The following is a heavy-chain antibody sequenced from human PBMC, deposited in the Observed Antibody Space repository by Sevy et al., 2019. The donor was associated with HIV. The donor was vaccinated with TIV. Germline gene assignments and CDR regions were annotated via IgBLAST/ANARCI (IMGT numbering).Heavy chain of an antibody. D-gene: IGHD3-16*02. CDR3: ARALADWGSFHYSS. CDR2: IKQDGTDK. V-gene: IGHV3-7*01. Sequence: GGSLRLSCAASGFTFATYRMTWVRQAPGKGLEWVAYIKQDGTDKYYVDSVRGRFAISRDNAKNSLYLHMSGLRAEDTAVYYCARALADWGSFHYSSWGRGTLVTVSS. CDR1: GFTFATYR. J-gene: IGHJ4*02.